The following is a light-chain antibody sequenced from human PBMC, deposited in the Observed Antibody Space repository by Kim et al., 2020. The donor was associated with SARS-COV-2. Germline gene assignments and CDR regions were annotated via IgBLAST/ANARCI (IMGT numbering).Light chain of an antibody. Sequence: PGGPVTLTCSSSTRAVTSGSYPNWFQQKPGQPPRALIYNTNNKRPWTPARFSGSLLGGNAALTLSGVQPEDEAEYYCVLYLGGGWVFGGGTKLTVL. CDR3: VLYLGGGWV. CDR1: TRAVTSGSY. V-gene: IGLV7-43*01. J-gene: IGLJ3*02. CDR2: NTN.